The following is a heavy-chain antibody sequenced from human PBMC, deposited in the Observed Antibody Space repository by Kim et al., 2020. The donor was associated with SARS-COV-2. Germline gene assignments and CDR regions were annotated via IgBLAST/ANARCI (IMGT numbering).Heavy chain of an antibody. J-gene: IGHJ1*01. CDR3: ARGRIAARLVGGKFQH. Sequence: SLKGRVTISEDTSKNQFSLKLSSVTAADTAVYYCARGRIAARLVGGKFQHWGQGTLVTVSS. V-gene: IGHV4-34*01. D-gene: IGHD6-6*01.